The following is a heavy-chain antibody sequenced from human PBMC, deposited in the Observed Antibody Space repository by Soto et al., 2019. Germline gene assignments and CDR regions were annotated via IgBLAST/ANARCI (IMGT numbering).Heavy chain of an antibody. J-gene: IGHJ3*02. Sequence: GESLKISCKGSGYSFTSYWIGWVRQMPGKGLEWMGIIYPGDSDTRYSPSFQGQVTISADKSISTAYLQWSSLKASDTAMYYCASMIPDIAARPAAFDIWGQGTMVTVSS. D-gene: IGHD6-6*01. CDR1: GYSFTSYW. V-gene: IGHV5-51*01. CDR2: IYPGDSDT. CDR3: ASMIPDIAARPAAFDI.